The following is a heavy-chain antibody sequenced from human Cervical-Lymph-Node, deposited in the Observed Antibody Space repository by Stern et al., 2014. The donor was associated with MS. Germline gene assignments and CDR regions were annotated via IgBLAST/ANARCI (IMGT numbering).Heavy chain of an antibody. J-gene: IGHJ6*02. CDR3: ATPSTVTVGGMDV. CDR2: IIPIFGTP. CDR1: GGTFSTQA. V-gene: IGHV1-69*06. D-gene: IGHD4-17*01. Sequence: QVQLVQSGAEVKKPGSSVKVSCKASGGTFSTQAINWVRQAPGQGLEWVGGIIPIFGTPNYAQKGQDRVTITADKSTSTAYMDLSSLRSEDTAVYYCATPSTVTVGGMDVWGQGTTVTVSS.